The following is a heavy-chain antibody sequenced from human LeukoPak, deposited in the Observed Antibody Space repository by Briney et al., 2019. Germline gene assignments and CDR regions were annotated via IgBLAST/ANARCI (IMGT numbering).Heavy chain of an antibody. D-gene: IGHD2-8*01. V-gene: IGHV3-23*01. Sequence: PGGSLRLSCAASGFTFSSYAMSWVRQAPGKGLEWASAISGSGGSTYYADSVKGRFTISRDNSKNTLYLQMNSLRAEDTAVYYCAKDRVYMLYTDAFDIWGQGTMVTVSS. CDR1: GFTFSSYA. CDR3: AKDRVYMLYTDAFDI. J-gene: IGHJ3*02. CDR2: ISGSGGST.